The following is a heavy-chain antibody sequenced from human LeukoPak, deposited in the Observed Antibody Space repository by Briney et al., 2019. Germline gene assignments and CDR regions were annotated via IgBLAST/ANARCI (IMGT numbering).Heavy chain of an antibody. J-gene: IGHJ4*02. CDR1: GGSISSGGYS. Sequence: SETLSLTCAVSGGSISSGGYSWSWIRQPPGKGLEWIGYIYHSGSTYYNPSLKSRVTISVDKSKNQFSLKLSSVTAADTAVYYCARGSGSYYSLNYFDYWGQGTLVTVSS. CDR3: ARGSGSYYSLNYFDY. V-gene: IGHV4-30-2*01. D-gene: IGHD3-10*01. CDR2: IYHSGST.